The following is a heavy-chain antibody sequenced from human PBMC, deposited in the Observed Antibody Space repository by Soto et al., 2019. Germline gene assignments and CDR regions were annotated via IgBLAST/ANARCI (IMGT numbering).Heavy chain of an antibody. CDR3: TTGDYYDSSGYYYVDY. J-gene: IGHJ4*02. V-gene: IGHV3-15*01. Sequence: GGSLRLSCAASGFTFSNAWMSWVRQAPGKGLEWVGRIKSKTDGGTTDYATPVKGRFTISRDDSKNTLYLQMNSLKTEDTAVYYCTTGDYYDSSGYYYVDYWGQGTLVTVSS. D-gene: IGHD3-22*01. CDR2: IKSKTDGGTT. CDR1: GFTFSNAW.